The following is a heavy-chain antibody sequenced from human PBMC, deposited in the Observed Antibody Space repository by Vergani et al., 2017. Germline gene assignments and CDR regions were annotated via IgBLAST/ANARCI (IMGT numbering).Heavy chain of an antibody. D-gene: IGHD2-2*01. CDR1: GGSFSGYY. CDR2: INHSGST. Sequence: QVQLQQWGAGLLKPSETLSLTCAVYGGSFSGYYWSWIRQPPGKGLEWIGEINHSGSTNYNPSLKSRVTISVDTSKNQFSLKLSSVTAADTAVYYCAKLGYCSSTSCGRGYGMDVWGQGTTVTVSS. J-gene: IGHJ6*02. V-gene: IGHV4-34*01. CDR3: AKLGYCSSTSCGRGYGMDV.